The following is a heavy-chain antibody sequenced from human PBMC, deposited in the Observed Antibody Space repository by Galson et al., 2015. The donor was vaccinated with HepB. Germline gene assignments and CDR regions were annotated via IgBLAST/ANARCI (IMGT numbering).Heavy chain of an antibody. CDR1: GGTFSSYA. CDR3: ARSGFSGWYGDATYYYYYYMDV. D-gene: IGHD6-19*01. Sequence: SVKVSCKASGGTFSSYAISWVRQAPGQGLEWMGGIIPIFGTANYAQKFQGRVTITADESTSTAYTELSSLRSEDTAVYYCARSGFSGWYGDATYYYYYYMDVWGKGTTVTVSS. V-gene: IGHV1-69*13. J-gene: IGHJ6*03. CDR2: IIPIFGTA.